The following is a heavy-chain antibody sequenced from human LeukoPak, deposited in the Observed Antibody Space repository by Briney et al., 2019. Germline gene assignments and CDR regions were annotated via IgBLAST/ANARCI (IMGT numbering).Heavy chain of an antibody. J-gene: IGHJ4*02. Sequence: GGSLRLSCAASGFTFGSYTMNWVRQAPGKGLEWVSSITGSGLETHYADSVKGRFTISRDNSKNTLYLQMNSLGAEDTAVYYCAKVGGYCSSTSCSDYWGQGTLVTVSS. V-gene: IGHV3-23*01. CDR3: AKVGGYCSSTSCSDY. CDR2: ITGSGLET. CDR1: GFTFGSYT. D-gene: IGHD2-2*01.